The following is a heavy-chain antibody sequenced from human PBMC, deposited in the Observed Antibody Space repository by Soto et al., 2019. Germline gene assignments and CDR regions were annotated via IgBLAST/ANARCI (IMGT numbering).Heavy chain of an antibody. CDR2: IKRKTDGGTT. J-gene: IGHJ4*02. V-gene: IGHV3-15*01. Sequence: GGSLRLSCAASGFTFSNAWMSWVRQAPGKGLEWVGRIKRKTDGGTTDYAAPVKGRFTISRDDSKNTLYLQMNSLKTEAPAVYYGTTGPPVVGYGDYALNDYWGQGTLVTVSS. D-gene: IGHD4-17*01. CDR1: GFTFSNAW. CDR3: TTGPPVVGYGDYALNDY.